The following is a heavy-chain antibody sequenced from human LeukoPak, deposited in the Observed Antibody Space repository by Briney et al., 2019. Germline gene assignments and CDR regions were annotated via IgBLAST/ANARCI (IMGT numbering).Heavy chain of an antibody. D-gene: IGHD3-22*01. V-gene: IGHV3-9*01. CDR1: GFTFDDYA. J-gene: IGHJ3*02. CDR3: AKDFSHYYDSSGSGDDAFDI. CDR2: ISWNSGSI. Sequence: GGSLRLSCAASGFTFDDYAMHWVRQAQGKGLEWVSGISWNSGSIGYADSVKGRFTISRDNAKNSLYLQMNSLRAEDTALYYCAKDFSHYYDSSGSGDDAFDIWGQGTMVTVSS.